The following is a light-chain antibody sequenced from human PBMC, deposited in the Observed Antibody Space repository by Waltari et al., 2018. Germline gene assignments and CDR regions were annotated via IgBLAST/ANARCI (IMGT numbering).Light chain of an antibody. J-gene: IGKJ1*01. Sequence: EVVMTQSPGTLSVSPGERATLSCRASQSVGSNLACYQQKPGQAPSLLISDASTKGTGIPAMFSGSVSGKEFTLTISSLQSEDSAVYYCHQYNNWPPTFGQGTNVEIK. CDR2: DAS. CDR1: QSVGSN. V-gene: IGKV3-15*01. CDR3: HQYNNWPPT.